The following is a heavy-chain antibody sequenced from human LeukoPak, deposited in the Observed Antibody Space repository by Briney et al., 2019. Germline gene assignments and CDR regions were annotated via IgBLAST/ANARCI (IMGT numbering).Heavy chain of an antibody. CDR3: ARGTTVTSDY. D-gene: IGHD4-17*01. CDR1: GYTFTNYG. Sequence: ASVKVSCKASGYTFTNYGITWVRQAPGQGPEWMGWFSRYNGNTHYAQRLQGRVTMTTDTSTSTAYMELRSLISDDTAVYYCARGTTVTSDYWGQGTLVTVSS. CDR2: FSRYNGNT. J-gene: IGHJ4*02. V-gene: IGHV1-18*01.